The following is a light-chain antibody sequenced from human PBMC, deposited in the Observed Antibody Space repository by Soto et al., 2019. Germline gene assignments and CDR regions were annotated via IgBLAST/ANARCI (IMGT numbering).Light chain of an antibody. Sequence: EIVMTQSPDILSVSPGERATLSCRASQSISSKSAWYQQKPGQAPRLLIYDASTRATGIPARFSGSGSGTEFTLTISSLQSEDFAVYYCQHYADWLWTFGQGTKVEIK. CDR2: DAS. V-gene: IGKV3-15*01. J-gene: IGKJ1*01. CDR1: QSISSK. CDR3: QHYADWLWT.